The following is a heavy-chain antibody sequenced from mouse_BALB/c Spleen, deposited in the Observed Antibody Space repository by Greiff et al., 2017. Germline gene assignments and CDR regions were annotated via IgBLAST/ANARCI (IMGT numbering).Heavy chain of an antibody. D-gene: IGHD1-1*01. Sequence: EVHLVESGGDLVKPGGSLKLSCAASGFTFSSYGMSWVRQTPDKRLEWVATISSGGSYTYYPDSVKGRFTISRDNAKNTLYLQMSSLKSEDTAMYYCARHGTTGGFAYWGQGTLVTVSA. J-gene: IGHJ3*01. V-gene: IGHV5-6*01. CDR3: ARHGTTGGFAY. CDR1: GFTFSSYG. CDR2: ISSGGSYT.